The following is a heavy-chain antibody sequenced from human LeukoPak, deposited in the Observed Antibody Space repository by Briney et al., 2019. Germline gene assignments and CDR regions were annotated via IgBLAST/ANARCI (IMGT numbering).Heavy chain of an antibody. CDR3: AREAYGDYAVFDY. CDR2: IYYSGST. CDR1: GGSISSGDYS. J-gene: IGHJ4*02. V-gene: IGHV4-30-4*01. Sequence: SETLSLTCTVSGGSISSGDYSWSWIRQPPGKGLEWIGYIYYSGSTYYSPSLKSRVTISVDTSKNQFSLKLSSVTAADTAVYYCAREAYGDYAVFDYWGQGTLVTVSS. D-gene: IGHD4-17*01.